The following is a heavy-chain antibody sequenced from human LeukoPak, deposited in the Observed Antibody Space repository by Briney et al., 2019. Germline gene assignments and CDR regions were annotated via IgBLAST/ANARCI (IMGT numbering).Heavy chain of an antibody. CDR3: ARTPKYYYDSSGYYFNGMDV. V-gene: IGHV1-8*01. J-gene: IGHJ6*02. CDR2: MNPNSGNT. CDR1: GYTFTSYD. D-gene: IGHD3-22*01. Sequence: GASVKVSCKASGYTFTSYDINWVRQATGQGLEWMGWMNPNSGNTGYAQKFQGRVTMTRNTSISTAYMELSSLRSEDTAVYYCARTPKYYYDSSGYYFNGMDVWGQGTTVTVSS.